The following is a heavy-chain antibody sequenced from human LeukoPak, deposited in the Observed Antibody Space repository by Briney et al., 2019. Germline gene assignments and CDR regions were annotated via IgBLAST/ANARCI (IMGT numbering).Heavy chain of an antibody. J-gene: IGHJ4*02. V-gene: IGHV1-69*04. CDR2: IIPILGIA. CDR1: GYTFTRYG. CDR3: ARDPGIVGATELDY. D-gene: IGHD1-26*01. Sequence: ASVKVSCKASGYTFTRYGISWVRQAPGQGLEWMGRIIPILGIANYAQKFQGRVTITADKSTSTAYMELSSLRSEDTAVYYCARDPGIVGATELDYWGQGTLVTVSS.